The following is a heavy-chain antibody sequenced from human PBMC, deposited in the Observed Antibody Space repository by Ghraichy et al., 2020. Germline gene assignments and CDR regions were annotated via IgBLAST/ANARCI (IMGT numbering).Heavy chain of an antibody. CDR2: ITGSLSNI. V-gene: IGHV3-48*02. CDR3: AGVPRITGTTGQSDY. J-gene: IGHJ4*02. D-gene: IGHD1-7*01. Sequence: GGSLRLSCAASGFTFSSYNMIWVRQAPGKRLEWVSYITGSLSNIYYADSVKGRFTISRDNAKNSLYLQMNSLRDEDTAVYYCAGVPRITGTTGQSDYWCPGTLVTVSS. CDR1: GFTFSSYN.